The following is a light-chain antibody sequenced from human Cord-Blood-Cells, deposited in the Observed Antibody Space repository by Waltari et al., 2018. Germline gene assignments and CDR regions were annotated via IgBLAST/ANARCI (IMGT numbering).Light chain of an antibody. CDR1: QSISSW. CDR3: QQYKSYSIT. CDR2: KAS. J-gene: IGKJ5*01. V-gene: IGKV1-5*03. Sequence: DIQMTQSPSTRSASVGARVTITCRASQSISSWLAWYQQKPGKAPKLLIYKASSLESGVPSRFSGSGSGTEFTLTISSLQPDDFATYYCQQYKSYSITFGQGTRLEIK.